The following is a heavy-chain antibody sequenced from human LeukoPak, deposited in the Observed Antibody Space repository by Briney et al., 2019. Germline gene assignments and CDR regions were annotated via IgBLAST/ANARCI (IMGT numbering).Heavy chain of an antibody. J-gene: IGHJ5*02. CDR2: INPNSGGT. Sequence: GASVKVSCKASGYTFTGYYMHWVRQAPGQGLEWMGWINPNSGGTNYAQKFQGGVTMTRDTSISTAYMELSRLRSDDTAVYYCARDGRRIAAAGALRSHWFDPWGQGTLVTVSS. CDR1: GYTFTGYY. D-gene: IGHD6-13*01. CDR3: ARDGRRIAAAGALRSHWFDP. V-gene: IGHV1-2*02.